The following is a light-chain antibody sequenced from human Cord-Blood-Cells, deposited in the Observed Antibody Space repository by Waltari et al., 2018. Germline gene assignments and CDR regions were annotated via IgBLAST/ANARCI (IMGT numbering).Light chain of an antibody. CDR3: CSYAGSSTFV. CDR2: EVS. J-gene: IGLJ1*01. CDR1: SSDVGSYNL. Sequence: QSALPQPASVSGSPGQSITISCTGTSSDVGSYNLVPWYQQHPGKAPKLMIYEVSKRPSGVSNRFSGSKSGNTASLTISGLQAEDEADYYCCSYAGSSTFVFGTGTKVTVL. V-gene: IGLV2-23*02.